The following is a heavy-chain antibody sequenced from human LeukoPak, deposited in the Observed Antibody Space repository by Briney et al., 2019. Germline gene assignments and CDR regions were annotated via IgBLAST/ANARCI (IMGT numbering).Heavy chain of an antibody. CDR1: GGSISSYY. Sequence: KPSETLSLTCTVSGGSISSYYWSWIRQPPGKGLEWIGYIYYSGSTNYNPSLKSRVTISVDTSKNQFSLKLSSVTAADAAVYYCARPLRYDAFDIWGQGTMVTVSS. V-gene: IGHV4-59*01. CDR3: ARPLRYDAFDI. J-gene: IGHJ3*02. CDR2: IYYSGST. D-gene: IGHD3-9*01.